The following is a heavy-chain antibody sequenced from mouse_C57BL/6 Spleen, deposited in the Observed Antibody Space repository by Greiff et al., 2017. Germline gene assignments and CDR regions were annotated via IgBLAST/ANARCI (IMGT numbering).Heavy chain of an antibody. V-gene: IGHV1-42*01. CDR1: GYSFTGYY. CDR2: INPSTGGT. Sequence: VQLQQSGPELVKPGASVKISCKASGYSFTGYYMNWVKQSPERGLEWIGEINPSTGGTTYNQKFKAKATLTEDKSSSTAYMQLKSLTSEDSAVYYCAERGHYFDYWGQGTTLTVSS. J-gene: IGHJ2*01. CDR3: AERGHYFDY.